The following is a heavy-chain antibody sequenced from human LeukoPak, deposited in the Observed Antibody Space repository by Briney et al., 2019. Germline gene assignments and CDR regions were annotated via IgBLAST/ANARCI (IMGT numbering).Heavy chain of an antibody. D-gene: IGHD3-10*01. CDR3: ARDRHTYYGSGSYYNPFDY. CDR1: GFTFSSYS. CDR2: ISSSSSYI. Sequence: GGSLRLSCAASGFTFSSYSMNWVRQAPGKGLEWVTSISSSSSYICYADSVKGRFTISRDNAKNSLYLQMNSLRAEDTAVYYCARDRHTYYGSGSYYNPFDYWGQGTLVTVSS. J-gene: IGHJ4*02. V-gene: IGHV3-21*01.